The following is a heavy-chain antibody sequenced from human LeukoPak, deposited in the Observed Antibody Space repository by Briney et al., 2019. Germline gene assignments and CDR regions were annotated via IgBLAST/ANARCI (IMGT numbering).Heavy chain of an antibody. CDR1: DFIFSNNF. CDR3: ASKLPNYDFSAPTLSIGALDI. D-gene: IGHD3/OR15-3a*01. CDR2: ISGRGKT. V-gene: IGHV3-53*01. Sequence: GGSLRLSCTASDFIFSNNFMSWVRHTPGKGLEWVSVISGRGKTYYADSVNGRFTISRDNSKNIVSLQMNSLRAEDSAVYFCASKLPNYDFSAPTLSIGALDIWGQGTTVTVSS. J-gene: IGHJ3*02.